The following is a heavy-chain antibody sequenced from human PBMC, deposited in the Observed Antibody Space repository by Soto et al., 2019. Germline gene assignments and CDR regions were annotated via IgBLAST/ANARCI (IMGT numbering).Heavy chain of an antibody. Sequence: ASVKVSCKVSGYTLTELSMHWVRQAPGKGLEWMGGFDPEDGETIYAQKFQGRVTMTEDTSTDTAYMELSSPRSEDTAVYYCATYDYVWGSYRPWGQGTPVIVYS. J-gene: IGHJ4*02. CDR3: ATYDYVWGSYRP. CDR1: GYTLTELS. CDR2: FDPEDGET. V-gene: IGHV1-24*01. D-gene: IGHD3-16*02.